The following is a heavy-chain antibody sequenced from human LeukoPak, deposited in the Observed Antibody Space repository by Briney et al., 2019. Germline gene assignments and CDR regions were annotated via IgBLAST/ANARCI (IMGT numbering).Heavy chain of an antibody. Sequence: SETLSLTCTVSGDSSSNFYWNWIRQSPGKGLEWIGNIHYSGSSVYNPSLKSRGTISIDTSRRQFFLKLNSVTAADTAVYFCALAPNSNWFDFWGPGILVTVSS. CDR2: IHYSGSS. CDR3: ALAPNSNWFDF. CDR1: GDSSSNFY. V-gene: IGHV4-59*03. J-gene: IGHJ5*01. D-gene: IGHD2-8*01.